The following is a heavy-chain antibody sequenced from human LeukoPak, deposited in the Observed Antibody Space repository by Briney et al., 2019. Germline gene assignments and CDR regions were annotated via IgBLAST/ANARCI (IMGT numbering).Heavy chain of an antibody. J-gene: IGHJ4*02. CDR1: GYSISSGYY. D-gene: IGHD6-19*01. CDR2: IYHSGST. CDR3: ARESRYSSGWYGLDY. V-gene: IGHV4-38-2*02. Sequence: SETLSLTCTVSGYSISSGYYWGWIRQPPGKGLEWIGSIYHSGSTYYNPSLKSRVTISVDTSKNQFSLKLSSVTAADTAVYYCARESRYSSGWYGLDYWGQGTLVTVSS.